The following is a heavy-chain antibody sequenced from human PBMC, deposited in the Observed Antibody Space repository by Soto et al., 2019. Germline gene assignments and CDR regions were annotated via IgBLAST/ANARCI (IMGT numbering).Heavy chain of an antibody. J-gene: IGHJ4*02. V-gene: IGHV4-39*01. CDR1: GDSIDTSSYC. CDR3: ARQGEHSSSYFFDS. D-gene: IGHD6-6*01. CDR2: VCYRGTN. Sequence: SDTLSPTSTVSGDSIDTSSYCSCWIRQPPGKGLEWIGSVCYRGTNYYNPSLKSRLTISVDTSKRQLSLKPSSVTAADTAVFYCARQGEHSSSYFFDSWGQGALVTV.